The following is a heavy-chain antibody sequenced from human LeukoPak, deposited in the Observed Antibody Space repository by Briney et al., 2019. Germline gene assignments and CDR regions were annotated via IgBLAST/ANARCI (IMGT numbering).Heavy chain of an antibody. J-gene: IGHJ4*02. Sequence: GRSLRLSCAASGFTFSSYGMHWVRQAPGKGLEWVAVISYDGSNKYYADSVKGRFTISIDNSKNTLYLQMNSLRAEDTAVYYCAKASLCSGASCCIDYWGQGTLVTVSS. CDR2: ISYDGSNK. D-gene: IGHD2-15*01. CDR1: GFTFSSYG. CDR3: AKASLCSGASCCIDY. V-gene: IGHV3-30*18.